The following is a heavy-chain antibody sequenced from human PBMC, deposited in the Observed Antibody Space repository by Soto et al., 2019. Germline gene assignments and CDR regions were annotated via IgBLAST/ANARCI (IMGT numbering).Heavy chain of an antibody. Sequence: GGSLRLSCAGSGFTFSSYGIHWVRQAPGKGLEWVALISYDGGNEKYTESVKDRFTISRDDSHNVAYLQMSSLRTEDTAMYYCAKARYSGTYPTDFDYWGQGSLVTVSS. CDR2: ISYDGGNE. V-gene: IGHV3-30*18. CDR1: GFTFSSYG. J-gene: IGHJ4*02. CDR3: AKARYSGTYPTDFDY. D-gene: IGHD1-26*01.